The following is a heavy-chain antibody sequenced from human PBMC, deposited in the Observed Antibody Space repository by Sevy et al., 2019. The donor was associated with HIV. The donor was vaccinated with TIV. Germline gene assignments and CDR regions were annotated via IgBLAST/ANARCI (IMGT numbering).Heavy chain of an antibody. D-gene: IGHD7-27*01. Sequence: GGSLRLSCAASGFTFSSYAMTWVRQAPGKGLELVSSIPGSGGNTYYADSVKGRFTISRDNSKNTLYLQMNSLRAEDTAIYYCAKARGAWGAFDIWGQWTMVTVSS. CDR3: AKARGAWGAFDI. V-gene: IGHV3-23*01. CDR1: GFTFSSYA. J-gene: IGHJ3*02. CDR2: IPGSGGNT.